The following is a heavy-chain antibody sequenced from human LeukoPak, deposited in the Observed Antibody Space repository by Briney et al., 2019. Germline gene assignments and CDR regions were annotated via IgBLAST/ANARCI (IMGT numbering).Heavy chain of an antibody. J-gene: IGHJ2*01. D-gene: IGHD1-1*01. V-gene: IGHV5-10-1*01. Sequence: NLGESLKISCKGSGYSFTSYWITWVRQMPGKGLEWMGKIDPSDSYTNYSPSFQGRVTISADKSISTAYLQWSSLKASDTAMYYCARRATNEYFDLWGRGTLVTVSS. CDR3: ARRATNEYFDL. CDR1: GYSFTSYW. CDR2: IDPSDSYT.